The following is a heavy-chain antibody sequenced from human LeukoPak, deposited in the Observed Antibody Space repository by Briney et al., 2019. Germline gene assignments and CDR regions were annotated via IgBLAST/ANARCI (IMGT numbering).Heavy chain of an antibody. Sequence: ASETLSLTCTVSGYSISSSSYYWGWIRQPPGKGLEWIGSIYYSGSTYYNPSLKSRVTISVDTSKNQFSLKLSSVTAADTAVYYCARGLGYSSSSEVGRYYYMDVWGKGTTVTVSS. V-gene: IGHV4-39*07. CDR1: GYSISSSSYY. J-gene: IGHJ6*03. CDR3: ARGLGYSSSSEVGRYYYMDV. D-gene: IGHD6-6*01. CDR2: IYYSGST.